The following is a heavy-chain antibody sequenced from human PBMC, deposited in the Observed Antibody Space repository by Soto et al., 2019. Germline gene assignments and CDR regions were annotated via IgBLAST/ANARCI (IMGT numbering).Heavy chain of an antibody. V-gene: IGHV1-69*08. J-gene: IGHJ4*02. CDR2: IIPILGIA. CDR1: GGTFSCYT. Sequence: QVQLVQSGAEVKKPGSSVKGSCKASGGTFSCYTISWVRQAPGQGLEWMGRIIPILGIANYAQKFQGRVTITADKSTSTAYMELSSLRSEDTAVYYCAREEYYYGSGAFFDYWGQGTLVTVSS. D-gene: IGHD3-10*01. CDR3: AREEYYYGSGAFFDY.